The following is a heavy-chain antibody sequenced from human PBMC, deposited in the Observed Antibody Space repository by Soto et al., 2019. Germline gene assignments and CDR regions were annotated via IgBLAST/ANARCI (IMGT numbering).Heavy chain of an antibody. CDR2: ISAYNGNT. J-gene: IGHJ6*03. Sequence: ASVKVSCKASGYTFTSYGISWVRQAPGQGLEWMGWISAYNGNTNYAQKLQGRVTMTTDTSTSTAYMELRSLRSDDTAVYYCARATCSCTSCFYYYYYYMDVWGKGNTVTVSS. D-gene: IGHD2-2*01. CDR1: GYTFTSYG. V-gene: IGHV1-18*01. CDR3: ARATCSCTSCFYYYYYYMDV.